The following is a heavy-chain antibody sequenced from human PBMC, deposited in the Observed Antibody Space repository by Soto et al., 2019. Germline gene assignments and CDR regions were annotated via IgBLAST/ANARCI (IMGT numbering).Heavy chain of an antibody. CDR2: ISYDGSNK. Sequence: GGSLRLSCAASGFTFSSYAMHWVRQAPGKGLEWVAVISYDGSNKYYADSVKGRFTISRDNSKNTLYLQMNSLRAEDTAVYYCARDSGGYCSGGSCYSVWYFDYWGQGTLVTVSS. V-gene: IGHV3-30-3*01. J-gene: IGHJ4*02. CDR1: GFTFSSYA. D-gene: IGHD2-15*01. CDR3: ARDSGGYCSGGSCYSVWYFDY.